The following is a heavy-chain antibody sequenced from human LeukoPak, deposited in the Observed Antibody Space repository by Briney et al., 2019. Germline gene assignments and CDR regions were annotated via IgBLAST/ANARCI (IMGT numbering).Heavy chain of an antibody. V-gene: IGHV1-2*02. D-gene: IGHD1-26*01. Sequence: ASVKVSCKASGYSLTGYYMHWLRQAPGQGLEWMGWINPNSGDTGYAQKFQGRVTMTRDMSISTIYMELSSLRSDDTAVYYCARFSGSSNFDYWGQGTLVTVPS. CDR2: INPNSGDT. CDR3: ARFSGSSNFDY. J-gene: IGHJ4*02. CDR1: GYSLTGYY.